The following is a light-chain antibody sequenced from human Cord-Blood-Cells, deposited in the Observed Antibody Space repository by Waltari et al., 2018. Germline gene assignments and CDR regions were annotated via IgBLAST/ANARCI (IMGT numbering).Light chain of an antibody. Sequence: QAVLTQLASLSASPGASASLTCTLRSGINVGTYRIYWYQQKPGSPPQYLRRYKSDSDKQQGSGVPSRFSGSKDASANAGILLISGLQSEDEADYYCMIWHSSAWVFGGGTKLTVL. CDR1: SGINVGTYR. CDR2: YKSDSDK. J-gene: IGLJ3*02. CDR3: MIWHSSAWV. V-gene: IGLV5-45*01.